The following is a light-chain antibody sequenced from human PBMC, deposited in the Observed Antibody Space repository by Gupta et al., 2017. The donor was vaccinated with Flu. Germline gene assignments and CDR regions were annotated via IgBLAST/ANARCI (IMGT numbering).Light chain of an antibody. CDR2: GSS. V-gene: IGKV3-15*01. J-gene: IGKJ1*01. Sequence: EIVMTQSPGNLSVSPGERATLSCRASQHVRDNLAWYQHKPGQAPRLLFSGSSTRATGVPARFSGSGSGTDFTLTISSLQSEDLAIYYCQQENNWPRTFGQGTKVEIK. CDR3: QQENNWPRT. CDR1: QHVRDN.